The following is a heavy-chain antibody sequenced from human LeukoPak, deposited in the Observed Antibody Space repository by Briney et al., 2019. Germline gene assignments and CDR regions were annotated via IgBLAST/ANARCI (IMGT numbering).Heavy chain of an antibody. J-gene: IGHJ5*02. CDR3: ARPNYYDSRIAP. CDR2: MYYSGST. Sequence: PSETLSLTCTVSGGSISSGDYYWSWIRQPPGKGLEWIAYMYYSGSTYYNPSLKSRVTMSADTSKNQPSLKLSSVTAADTAVYYCARPNYYDSRIAPWGQGILVTVSS. D-gene: IGHD3-22*01. V-gene: IGHV4-30-4*01. CDR1: GGSISSGDYY.